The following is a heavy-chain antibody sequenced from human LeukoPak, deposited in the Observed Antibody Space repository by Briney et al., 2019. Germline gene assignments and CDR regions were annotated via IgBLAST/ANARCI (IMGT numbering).Heavy chain of an antibody. D-gene: IGHD3-3*01. J-gene: IGHJ4*02. CDR1: GFTFSSYS. Sequence: PGGSLRLSCAASGFTFSSYSMNWVRQAPGKGLEWVSSISSSSSYIYYADSVKGRFTISRDNAKNSLYLQMNSLRAEDTAVYYCARDANVLRFLEWLSFDYWGQGTLVTVSS. CDR2: ISSSSSYI. CDR3: ARDANVLRFLEWLSFDY. V-gene: IGHV3-21*01.